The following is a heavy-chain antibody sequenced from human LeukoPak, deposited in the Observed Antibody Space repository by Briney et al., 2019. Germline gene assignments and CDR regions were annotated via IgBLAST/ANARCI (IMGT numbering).Heavy chain of an antibody. J-gene: IGHJ6*02. Sequence: GASVKVSCKASGYTFTSYGISWVRQAPGQGLEWMGWISAYNGNTNYAQKLQGRVTMTTDTSTSTDYMELRSLRSDDTAVYYCARGECSSTSCYRPYYYYGMDVRGQGTTVTVSS. D-gene: IGHD2-2*01. V-gene: IGHV1-18*01. CDR1: GYTFTSYG. CDR2: ISAYNGNT. CDR3: ARGECSSTSCYRPYYYYGMDV.